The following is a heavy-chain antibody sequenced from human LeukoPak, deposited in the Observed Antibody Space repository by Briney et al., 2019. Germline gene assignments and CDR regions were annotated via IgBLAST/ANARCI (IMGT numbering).Heavy chain of an antibody. J-gene: IGHJ2*01. V-gene: IGHV3-72*01. CDR3: ARESGGGVLGYFDL. CDR2: TRNKANSYTT. CDR1: GFTFSDHC. D-gene: IGHD3-10*01. Sequence: GGSLRLSCAASGFTFSDHCMDWVRQAPGKGLEWVGRTRNKANSYTTEYAASVKGRFTISRDDSKKSLYLQMNSLKTEDTAVYYCARESGGGVLGYFDLWGRGALVSVSS.